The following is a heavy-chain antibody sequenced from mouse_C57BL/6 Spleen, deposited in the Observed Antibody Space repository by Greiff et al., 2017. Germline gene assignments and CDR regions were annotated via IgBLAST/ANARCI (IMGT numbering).Heavy chain of an antibody. CDR1: GFTFSSYT. CDR2: ISGGGGNT. V-gene: IGHV5-9*01. J-gene: IGHJ2*01. CDR3: ARHGVYYYGRGEYYFDY. D-gene: IGHD1-1*01. Sequence: EVNVVESGGGLVKPGGSLKLSCAASGFTFSSYTMSWVRQTPEKRLEWVATISGGGGNTYYPDSVKGRFTISRDNAKNTLYLQMSSLRSEDTALYYCARHGVYYYGRGEYYFDYWGQGTTLTVSS.